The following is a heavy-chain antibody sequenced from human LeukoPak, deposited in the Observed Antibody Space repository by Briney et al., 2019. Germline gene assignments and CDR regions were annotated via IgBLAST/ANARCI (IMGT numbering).Heavy chain of an antibody. CDR3: ARLNDILTDGRRYYFDY. D-gene: IGHD3-9*01. J-gene: IGHJ4*02. V-gene: IGHV3-7*01. CDR2: IKQDGSEK. CDR1: GFSFSTYG. Sequence: PGGTLRLSCAASGFSFSTYGMHWVRQAPGKGLEWVANIKQDGSEKYYVDSVKGRFTISRDNAKNSLYLQMNSLRAEDTAVYYCARLNDILTDGRRYYFDYWGQGTLVTVSS.